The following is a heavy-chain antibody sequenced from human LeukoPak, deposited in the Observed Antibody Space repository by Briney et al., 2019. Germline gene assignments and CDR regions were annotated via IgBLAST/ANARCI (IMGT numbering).Heavy chain of an antibody. CDR2: IYDSGST. V-gene: IGHV4-61*01. CDR3: ARQSISGSSLSYFDY. D-gene: IGHD3-22*01. J-gene: IGHJ4*02. CDR1: GGSVSSGNYY. Sequence: SETLSLTCTVSGGSVSSGNYYWSWIRQPPGKGLEWIGNIYDSGSTNYNPSLKSRVTISVDTSKNQCSLKLSSVTAADTAVYYCARQSISGSSLSYFDYWGQGTLVTVSS.